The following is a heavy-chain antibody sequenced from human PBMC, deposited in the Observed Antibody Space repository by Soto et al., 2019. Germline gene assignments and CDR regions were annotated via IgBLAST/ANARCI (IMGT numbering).Heavy chain of an antibody. V-gene: IGHV3-74*01. CDR1: GFTFSSYW. D-gene: IGHD3-22*01. J-gene: IGHJ3*02. CDR2: INSDGSST. Sequence: GESLKISCAASGFTFSSYWMHWVRQAPGKGLVWVSRINSDGSSTSYADSVKGRFTISRDNAKNTLYLQMNSLRAEDTAVYYCARASHYYDSSGPTRGAFDIWGQGTMVTVSS. CDR3: ARASHYYDSSGPTRGAFDI.